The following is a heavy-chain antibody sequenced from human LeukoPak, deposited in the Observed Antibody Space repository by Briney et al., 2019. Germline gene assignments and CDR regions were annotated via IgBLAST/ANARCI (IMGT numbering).Heavy chain of an antibody. CDR2: IYHSGTT. CDR3: AREGVDIVATIVRDYYYYYMDV. CDR1: GYSISSGYY. Sequence: PSETLSLTCTVSGYSISSGYYWGWIRQVPGKGLEWIGNIYHSGTTYYNPSLKSRVTISVDTSKNQFSLKLSSVTAADTAVYYCAREGVDIVATIVRDYYYYYMDVWGKGTTVTVSS. J-gene: IGHJ6*03. D-gene: IGHD5-12*01. V-gene: IGHV4-38-2*02.